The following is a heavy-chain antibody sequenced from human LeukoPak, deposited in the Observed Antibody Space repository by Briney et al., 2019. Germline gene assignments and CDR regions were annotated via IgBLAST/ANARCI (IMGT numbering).Heavy chain of an antibody. CDR1: GYSFSDYW. CDR3: ARGRGYCSSNRCYDFDY. Sequence: PGESLKISCTGSGYSFSDYWIAWVRQMPGKGLEWMGIIYPGDSETTYSPSFQGQVTTSADRSITTTYLQWSSLKASDTAMYYCARGRGYCSSNRCYDFDYWGQGTLVTVSS. CDR2: IYPGDSET. D-gene: IGHD2-2*01. J-gene: IGHJ4*02. V-gene: IGHV5-51*01.